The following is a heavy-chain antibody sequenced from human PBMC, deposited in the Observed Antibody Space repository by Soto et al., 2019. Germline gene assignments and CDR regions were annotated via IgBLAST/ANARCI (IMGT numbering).Heavy chain of an antibody. CDR3: ARVVEFSSSPAEDYFDF. J-gene: IGHJ4*02. V-gene: IGHV1-18*01. D-gene: IGHD6-6*01. CDR2: ISGYTGDT. CDR1: GYTFTHYG. Sequence: VQLVQSGAEVKRPEASVKVSCRASGYTFTHYGISWVRQAPGHGLEGMGWISGYTGDTNYAQKFQGRVSVTTDTSTNTGYMELRSLRPDDTAMYYCARVVEFSSSPAEDYFDFWGQGTLVTVSS.